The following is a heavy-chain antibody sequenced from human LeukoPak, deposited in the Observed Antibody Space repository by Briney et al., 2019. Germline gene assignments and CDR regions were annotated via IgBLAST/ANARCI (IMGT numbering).Heavy chain of an antibody. CDR1: GGSISSSNW. CDR2: IYHSGST. J-gene: IGHJ6*02. V-gene: IGHV4-4*02. D-gene: IGHD5-12*01. CDR3: ARDGVATTYYYYYGMDV. Sequence: SGTLSLTCAVSGGSISSSNWWSWVRQPPGKGLEWIGEIYHSGSTNYNPSLKSRVTISVDKSKNQFSLKLSSVTAADTAVYYCARDGVATTYYYYYGMDVWGQGTTVTVSS.